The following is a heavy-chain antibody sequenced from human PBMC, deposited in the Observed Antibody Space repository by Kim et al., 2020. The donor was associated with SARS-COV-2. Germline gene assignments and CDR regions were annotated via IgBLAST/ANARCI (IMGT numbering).Heavy chain of an antibody. CDR3: ARVRSSVDSGYSSFDY. V-gene: IGHV4-61*02. CDR1: GGSISSGSYN. Sequence: SETLSLTCTVSGGSISSGSYNWSWIRQPAGKGLEWIGRIYTSGSTNYNPSLKSRVTISVDTSKNQFSLKLSSVTAADTAVYYCARVRSSVDSGYSSFDYWGQGTLVTVSS. J-gene: IGHJ4*02. CDR2: IYTSGST. D-gene: IGHD3-22*01.